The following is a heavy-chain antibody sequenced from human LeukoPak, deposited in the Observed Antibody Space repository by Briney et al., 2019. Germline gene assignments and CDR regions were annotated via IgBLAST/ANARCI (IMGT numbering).Heavy chain of an antibody. Sequence: AAVNVSCKASGYTFTSYAMHLVRQAPGQRREWMGWINAGNCNTKYSQKFQGRVTITRNTSASTAYMELSSLRSEDTAVYYCARDGGLYGMDVWGQGTTVTVSS. CDR1: GYTFTSYA. D-gene: IGHD3-16*01. CDR2: INAGNCNT. V-gene: IGHV1-3*01. J-gene: IGHJ6*02. CDR3: ARDGGLYGMDV.